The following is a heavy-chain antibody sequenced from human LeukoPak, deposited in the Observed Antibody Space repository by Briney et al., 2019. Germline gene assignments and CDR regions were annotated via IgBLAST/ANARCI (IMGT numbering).Heavy chain of an antibody. V-gene: IGHV4-34*01. Sequence: SETLSLTCAVYGGSFSGYYWSWIRQPPGKGLEWIGEINHSGSTNYNPSLKSRVTISVDTSKNQFSLKLSSVTVADTAVYYCARVPYDFWSGYYVDYWGQGTLVTVSS. CDR3: ARVPYDFWSGYYVDY. D-gene: IGHD3-3*01. CDR2: INHSGST. J-gene: IGHJ4*02. CDR1: GGSFSGYY.